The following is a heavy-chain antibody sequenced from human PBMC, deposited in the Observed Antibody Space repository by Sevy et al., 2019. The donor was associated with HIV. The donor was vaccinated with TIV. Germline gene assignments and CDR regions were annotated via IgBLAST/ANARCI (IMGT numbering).Heavy chain of an antibody. CDR3: ARAVQDYYYALDV. J-gene: IGHJ6*02. V-gene: IGHV4-59*01. Sequence: SETLSLTCTVSGDSISGYYWSWIRQPPGKGLEWIGYIYYSGSTNYNSSLKSRVAISVDTSKNQFSLKLRSVTAADTAVYYCARAVQDYYYALDVWGQGTTVTASS. CDR1: GDSISGYY. CDR2: IYYSGST. D-gene: IGHD6-6*01.